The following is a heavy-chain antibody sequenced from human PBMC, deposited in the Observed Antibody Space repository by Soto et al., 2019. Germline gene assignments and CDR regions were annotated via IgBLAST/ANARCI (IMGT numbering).Heavy chain of an antibody. CDR1: GFTFSSYW. CDR3: ARILCSSTSCYTFDY. Sequence: GGSLRLSCAASGFTFSSYWMSWVRQAPGKGLEWVANMRQDGSEKYYVDSVKGRFTISRDNAKNSLYLQMNSLRAEDTAVYYCARILCSSTSCYTFDYWGQGTLVTASS. J-gene: IGHJ4*02. V-gene: IGHV3-7*03. CDR2: MRQDGSEK. D-gene: IGHD2-2*02.